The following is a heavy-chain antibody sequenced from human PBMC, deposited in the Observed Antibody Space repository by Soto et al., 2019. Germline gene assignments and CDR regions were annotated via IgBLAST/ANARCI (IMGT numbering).Heavy chain of an antibody. D-gene: IGHD2-2*01. V-gene: IGHV3-72*01. CDR3: ARGGYCSSTSCYRDYYGMDV. Sequence: GSLRLSCAASGFTFSDHYMDWVRQAPGXGLEWVGRTRNKANSYTTEYAASVKGRFTISRDDSKNSLYLQMNSLKTEDTAVYYCARGGYCSSTSCYRDYYGMDVWGQGTTVTVSS. CDR1: GFTFSDHY. CDR2: TRNKANSYTT. J-gene: IGHJ6*02.